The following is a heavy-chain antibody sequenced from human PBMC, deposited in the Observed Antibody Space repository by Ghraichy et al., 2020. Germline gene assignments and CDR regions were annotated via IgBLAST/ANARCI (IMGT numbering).Heavy chain of an antibody. D-gene: IGHD6-19*01. J-gene: IGHJ4*02. CDR3: APSRAWKAVFDY. CDR2: INPSGGST. Sequence: ASVKVSCKASGYTFTSYYMHWVRQAPGQGLEWMGIINPSGGSTSYAQKFQGRVTMTRDTPTSTVYMELRSLRSEDTAVYYCAPSRAWKAVFDYWGQGTLVTVSS. CDR1: GYTFTSYY. V-gene: IGHV1-46*01.